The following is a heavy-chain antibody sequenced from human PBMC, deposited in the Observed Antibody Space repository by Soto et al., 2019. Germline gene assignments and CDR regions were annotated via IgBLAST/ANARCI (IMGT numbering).Heavy chain of an antibody. D-gene: IGHD3-3*01. CDR3: ARGIPKHITIFGVVITDWFDP. CDR1: GGSISSSSYY. Sequence: PSETLSLSCTVSGGSISSSSYYWCWIRQPPGKGLEWIGSIYYSGSTYYNPSLKSRVTISVDTSKNQFSLKLSSVTAADTAVYYCARGIPKHITIFGVVITDWFDPWGQGTLVTVSS. CDR2: IYYSGST. V-gene: IGHV4-39*01. J-gene: IGHJ5*02.